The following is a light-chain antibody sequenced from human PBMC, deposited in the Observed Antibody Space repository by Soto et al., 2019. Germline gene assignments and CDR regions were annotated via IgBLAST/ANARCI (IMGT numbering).Light chain of an antibody. J-gene: IGLJ3*02. CDR2: KNS. V-gene: IGLV1-47*01. CDR1: SSNIGRNN. CDR3: AAWDDSLTGV. Sequence: QSVLTQPPSASGTPGQRVTISCSGSSSNIGRNNVYWYQQLPGTAPKLLIYKNSQRPSGVPDRFSGSKSGTSASLAISGLRSEDEADYYCAAWDDSLTGVFGGGTQLTVL.